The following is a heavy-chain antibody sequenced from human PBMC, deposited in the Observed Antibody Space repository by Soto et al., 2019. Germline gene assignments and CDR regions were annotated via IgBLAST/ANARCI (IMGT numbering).Heavy chain of an antibody. CDR1: GYSFTSYW. V-gene: IGHV5-10-1*01. CDR3: ARLTGYSSGGSCVYYGMDV. J-gene: IGHJ6*02. D-gene: IGHD2-15*01. Sequence: PGGSLKISREGSGYSFTSYWISWGREMPGEGGGWMLRSVPSNSYTTYSPSFQGHATISADNSISTAYPQWSTLKASDTAMYYCARLTGYSSGGSCVYYGMDVWGQGTTVTVSS. CDR2: SVPSNSYT.